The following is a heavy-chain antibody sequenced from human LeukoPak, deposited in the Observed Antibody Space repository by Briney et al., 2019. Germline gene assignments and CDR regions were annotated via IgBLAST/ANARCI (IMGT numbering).Heavy chain of an antibody. CDR3: ARGVSQTDY. Sequence: PSETLSLTCTVSGGXISNYFCSWIRQPPGKGLEWIGDIYHSGSTNYNPSLKSRVTISGDTSKNQFSLKLRSVTAADTAVYYCARGVSQTDYWGQGALVTVSS. J-gene: IGHJ4*02. V-gene: IGHV4-59*01. CDR2: IYHSGST. CDR1: GGXISNYF. D-gene: IGHD2-8*01.